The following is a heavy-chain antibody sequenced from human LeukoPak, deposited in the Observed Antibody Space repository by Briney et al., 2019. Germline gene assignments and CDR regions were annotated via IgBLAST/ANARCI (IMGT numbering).Heavy chain of an antibody. CDR1: GGSISIYY. V-gene: IGHV4-59*01. Sequence: SETLSLTCTVSGGSISIYYWSWIRQPPGEGLEWSGYIYYSGSTNYNPSLKSRVTISVDTSKNQFSLKLSSLTAADTAWYYCGRAGIYSGSYYGSAFDIWGQGTMVTVSS. D-gene: IGHD1-26*01. J-gene: IGHJ3*02. CDR2: IYYSGST. CDR3: GRAGIYSGSYYGSAFDI.